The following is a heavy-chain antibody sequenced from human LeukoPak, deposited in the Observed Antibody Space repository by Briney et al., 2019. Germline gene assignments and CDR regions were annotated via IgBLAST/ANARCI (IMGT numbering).Heavy chain of an antibody. CDR1: DDSITMYY. CDR2: VDHTGST. V-gene: IGHV4-59*01. J-gene: IGHJ5*02. CDR3: ARGLGPIVMFDP. D-gene: IGHD3-16*02. Sequence: SETLSLTCTVSDDSITMYYWTWIRQPPGKGLEWIGYVDHTGSTKFNPSLNGRVSISRDTSNNFFSLRLRSVTAADTAVYYCARGLGPIVMFDPWGQGTLVTVSS.